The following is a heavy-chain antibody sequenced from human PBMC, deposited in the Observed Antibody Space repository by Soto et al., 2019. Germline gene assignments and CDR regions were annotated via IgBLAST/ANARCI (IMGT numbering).Heavy chain of an antibody. J-gene: IGHJ6*02. Sequence: QVQLQQSGPRLVKPSETLSLTCTVSSGPDRSHNWGWIRQPPGRGLEWIGYVYYTGDTAYNPSLRGRVTIXAXTXSNDISLTLNSVTAAHTAVYYCVRQGIDYLHGLVDVWGQGTTVSVSS. CDR3: VRQGIDYLHGLVDV. CDR2: VYYTGDT. CDR1: SGPDRSHN. D-gene: IGHD4-17*01. V-gene: IGHV4-59*08.